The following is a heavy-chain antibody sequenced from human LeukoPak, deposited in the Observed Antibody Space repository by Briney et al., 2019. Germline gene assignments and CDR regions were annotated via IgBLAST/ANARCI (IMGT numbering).Heavy chain of an antibody. V-gene: IGHV4-38-2*02. J-gene: IGHJ4*02. CDR2: IYHSGST. D-gene: IGHD6-19*01. CDR3: ARAASGWYHY. Sequence: SETLSVTCTVSGYSISSGYYWGWIRQPPGKGLEWIGSIYHSGSTYYNPSLKSRVTISVDTSKNQFSLKLSSVTAADTAVYYCARAASGWYHYWGQGTLVTVSS. CDR1: GYSISSGYY.